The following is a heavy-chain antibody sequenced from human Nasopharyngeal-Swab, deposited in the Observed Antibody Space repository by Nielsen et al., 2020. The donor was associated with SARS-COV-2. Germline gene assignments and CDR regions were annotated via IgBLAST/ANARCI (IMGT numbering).Heavy chain of an antibody. Sequence: ASVKVSCKAPGYTFTGYYMHWVRQAPGQGLEWMGWINPNSGGTNYAQKFQGWVTMTRDTSISTAYMELSRLRSDDTAVYYCARSHIVVVTDAFDIWGQGTMVTVSS. D-gene: IGHD2-21*02. CDR2: INPNSGGT. V-gene: IGHV1-2*04. J-gene: IGHJ3*02. CDR3: ARSHIVVVTDAFDI. CDR1: GYTFTGYY.